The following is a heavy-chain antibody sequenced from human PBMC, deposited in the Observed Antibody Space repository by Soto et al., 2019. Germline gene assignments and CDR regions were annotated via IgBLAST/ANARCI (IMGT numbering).Heavy chain of an antibody. D-gene: IGHD2-2*03. Sequence: GGSLRLSCAASGFTFDDYAMHWVRQAPGKGLEWVSGISWNSGSIGYADSVKGRFTISRDNAKNSLYLQMNSLRAEDTALYYCAKDYSLLDIKAFDIWGQGTMVTVSS. CDR2: ISWNSGSI. J-gene: IGHJ3*02. CDR3: AKDYSLLDIKAFDI. V-gene: IGHV3-9*01. CDR1: GFTFDDYA.